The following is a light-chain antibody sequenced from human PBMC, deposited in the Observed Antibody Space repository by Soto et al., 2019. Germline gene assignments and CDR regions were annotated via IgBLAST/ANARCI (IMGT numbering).Light chain of an antibody. J-gene: IGKJ4*01. Sequence: DIQMTQSPSTLSGSVGDRVTITCRASQTISSWLAWYQQKPGKAPKLLIYKASTLKSGVPGRFSGSGSGTEFTLTISSLQSEDFALYYCQQYNNWPLTFGGGTKVDI. CDR3: QQYNNWPLT. V-gene: IGKV1-5*03. CDR1: QTISSW. CDR2: KAS.